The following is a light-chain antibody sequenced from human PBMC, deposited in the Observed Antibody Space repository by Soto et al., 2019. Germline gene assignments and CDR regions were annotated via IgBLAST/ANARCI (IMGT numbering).Light chain of an antibody. J-gene: IGLJ1*01. CDR1: SSDVGSYNY. Sequence: QSALTQPPSASGSPGQTVASSSTGTSSDVGSYNYVSWYQQHPSKATKLMIYAVNTRPSGVTDRFSGSKSGNTASLTVSGLQAEDEADYYCSSYAGSSNDVGTGTKVTVL. CDR2: AVN. CDR3: SSYAGSSND. V-gene: IGLV2-8*01.